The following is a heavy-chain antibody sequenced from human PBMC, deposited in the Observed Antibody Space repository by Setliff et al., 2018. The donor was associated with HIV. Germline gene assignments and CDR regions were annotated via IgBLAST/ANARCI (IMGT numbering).Heavy chain of an antibody. V-gene: IGHV3-48*04. J-gene: IGHJ5*02. CDR3: ARGLRGSSGYYFGWFDP. D-gene: IGHD6-19*01. CDR2: ISSSGSTI. Sequence: GSLRLSCAGSGFTFSSYWMSWVRQAPGKGLEWVSYISSSGSTIYYADSVKGRFTISRDNAKNTLFLQMNSLRVDDTSVYYCARGLRGSSGYYFGWFDPWGQGTRVTVSS. CDR1: GFTFSSYW.